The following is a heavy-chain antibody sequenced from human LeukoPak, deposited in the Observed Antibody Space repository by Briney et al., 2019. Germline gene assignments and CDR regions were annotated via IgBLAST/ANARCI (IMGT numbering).Heavy chain of an antibody. V-gene: IGHV3-33*01. CDR1: GFTFSSYG. CDR2: IWYDGSNE. CDR3: ARDHPAVGGSTGYFQH. J-gene: IGHJ1*01. Sequence: GGSLRLSCAASGFTFSSYGMHCVRQAPGKGLEWVAVIWYDGSNEYYADSVKGRFTISRDNSKNTLYLQMNSLRAEDTAVYYCARDHPAVGGSTGYFQHWGQGTLVTVSS. D-gene: IGHD6-19*01.